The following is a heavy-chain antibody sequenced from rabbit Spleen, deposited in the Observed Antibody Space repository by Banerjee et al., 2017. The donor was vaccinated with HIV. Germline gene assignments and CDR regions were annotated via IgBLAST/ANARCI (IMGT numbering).Heavy chain of an antibody. V-gene: IGHV1S45*01. J-gene: IGHJ6*01. CDR1: GFSFSDRDV. CDR3: ARDTSSSFSSYGMDL. Sequence: QEQLVESGGGLVQPEGSLTLTCKASGFSFSDRDVMCWVRQAPGKGLEWIACIAGSSSAFTYSATWAKGRFTVSKTSSTTVTLQMTRLTAADTATYFCARDTSSSFSSYGMDLWGQGTLVTVS. D-gene: IGHD1-1*01. CDR2: IAGSSSAFT.